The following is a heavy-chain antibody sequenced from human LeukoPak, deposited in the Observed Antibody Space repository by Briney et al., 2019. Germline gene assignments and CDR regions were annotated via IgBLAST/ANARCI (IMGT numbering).Heavy chain of an antibody. V-gene: IGHV3-23*01. CDR3: AKRTVVVNDLEGY. CDR2: ISGSGGST. D-gene: IGHD3-22*01. Sequence: GGSLRLSCAASGFTFSSYAMSWVRQAPGKGLEWVSAISGSGGSTYYADSVKGRFAISRDNSKNTLYLQMNSLRAEDTAVYYCAKRTVVVNDLEGYWGQGTLVTVSS. J-gene: IGHJ4*02. CDR1: GFTFSSYA.